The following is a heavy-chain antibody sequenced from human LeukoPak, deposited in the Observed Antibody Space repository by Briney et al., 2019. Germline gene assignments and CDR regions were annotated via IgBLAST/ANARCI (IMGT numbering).Heavy chain of an antibody. D-gene: IGHD2-2*01. CDR2: ISYDGSNK. CDR3: AKSLVDGEYQLLGAFDI. V-gene: IGHV3-30-3*02. Sequence: PGRSLRLSCAASGFTFSSYAMHWVRQAPGKGLEWVAVISYDGSNKYYADSVKGRFTISRDNSKNTLYLQMNSLRAEDTAVYYCAKSLVDGEYQLLGAFDIWGQGTMVTVSS. J-gene: IGHJ3*02. CDR1: GFTFSSYA.